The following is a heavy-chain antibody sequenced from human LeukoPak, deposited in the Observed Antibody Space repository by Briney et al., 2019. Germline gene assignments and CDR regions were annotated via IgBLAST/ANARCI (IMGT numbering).Heavy chain of an antibody. V-gene: IGHV3-21*01. D-gene: IGHD3-22*01. Sequence: GGSLRLSCAASGSTFSIYSMNWVRQAPGKGLEWVSSISSSSSYIYYADSVKGRFTISRDNAKNSLYLQMNSLRAEDTAVYYCARDVPYYYESSGYYSLGFDIWGQGTMVTVSS. CDR2: ISSSSSYI. CDR3: ARDVPYYYESSGYYSLGFDI. J-gene: IGHJ3*02. CDR1: GSTFSIYS.